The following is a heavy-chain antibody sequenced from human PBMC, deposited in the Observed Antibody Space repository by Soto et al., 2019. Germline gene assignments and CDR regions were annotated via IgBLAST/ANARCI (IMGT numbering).Heavy chain of an antibody. CDR1: GYSSGRGED. D-gene: IGHD6-13*01. J-gene: IGHJ5*02. Sequence: ASATLSLTCCVAGYSSGRGEDRGWVRRPPLKGLEWIGSIFHSGKTDYNPSLKSRVTISVDTSKNHFYLRLDSVTAADTAIYYCARISAADPVGYWLDPWGQGTQVTVSS. CDR2: IFHSGKT. V-gene: IGHV4-38-2*01. CDR3: ARISAADPVGYWLDP.